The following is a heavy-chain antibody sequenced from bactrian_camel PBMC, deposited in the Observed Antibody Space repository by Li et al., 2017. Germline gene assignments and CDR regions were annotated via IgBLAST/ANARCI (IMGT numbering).Heavy chain of an antibody. CDR1: GFTFSVYA. J-gene: IGHJ4*01. V-gene: IGHV3S7*01. CDR2: IGSDT. CDR3: VTNFGTGGSWVEYNY. D-gene: IGHD6*01. Sequence: HVQLVESGGGLVQPGGSLRLSCAVSGFTFSVYAMSWVRQAPGKGLEWVSSIGSDTYYPDSVKGRFTIFRDNAKNTVYLQMNSLKSGDTALYYCVTNFGTGGSWVEYNYWGQGTQVTVS.